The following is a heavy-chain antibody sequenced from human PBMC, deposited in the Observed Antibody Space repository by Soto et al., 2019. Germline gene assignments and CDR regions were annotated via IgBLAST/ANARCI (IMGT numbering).Heavy chain of an antibody. CDR1: GFTFSDYY. Sequence: GGSLRLSCAASGFTFSDYYMSWIRQAPGKGLEWVSYISSSGSTIYYADSVKGRFTISRDNAKNSLYLQMNSLRAEDTAVYYCARDPLSPHTSIAAAGGYWGQGTLVTVSS. V-gene: IGHV3-11*01. CDR3: ARDPLSPHTSIAAAGGY. CDR2: ISSSGSTI. D-gene: IGHD6-13*01. J-gene: IGHJ4*02.